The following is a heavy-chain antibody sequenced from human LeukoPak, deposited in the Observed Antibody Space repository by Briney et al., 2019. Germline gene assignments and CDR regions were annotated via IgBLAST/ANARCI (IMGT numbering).Heavy chain of an antibody. CDR3: ARQLLVAHYNYYMDV. D-gene: IGHD2-8*02. Sequence: GGSLRLSCTASGFTFSTYAMHWVRQAPGKGLEWVAFIRYDGSLKYYADSVKGRFTISRDNSKNTLYLQMNSLRAEDTAVYYCARQLLVAHYNYYMDVWGKGTTLTVSS. J-gene: IGHJ6*03. V-gene: IGHV3-30*02. CDR1: GFTFSTYA. CDR2: IRYDGSLK.